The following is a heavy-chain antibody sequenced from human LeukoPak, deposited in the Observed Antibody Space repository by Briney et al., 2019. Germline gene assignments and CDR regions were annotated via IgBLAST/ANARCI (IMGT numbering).Heavy chain of an antibody. Sequence: ASVKVSCKASGYTFTSYGISWVRQAPGQGLEWMGWISPYNGNTNYAQKLQGRVTMTTDTSTSTAYMELRSLRSDDTAVYYCARSEYYYDSSGYYYDVAFDIWGQGTMVTVSS. J-gene: IGHJ3*02. V-gene: IGHV1-18*01. D-gene: IGHD3-22*01. CDR1: GYTFTSYG. CDR3: ARSEYYYDSSGYYYDVAFDI. CDR2: ISPYNGNT.